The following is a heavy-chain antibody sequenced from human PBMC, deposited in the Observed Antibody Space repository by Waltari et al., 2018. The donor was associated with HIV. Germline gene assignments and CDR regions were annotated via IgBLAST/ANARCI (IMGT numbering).Heavy chain of an antibody. V-gene: IGHV3-21*01. CDR2: ISSSSTYI. CDR3: TRFQDYYDSSGYDY. D-gene: IGHD3-22*01. Sequence: EVQLVESGGGLVKPGGSLKLSCAASGFTFSDYSMNWGRQAPGKGLEWVSSISSSSTYIYYADSVKGRFTISRDNAQNSLYLQMNSLRAEDTAVYFCTRFQDYYDSSGYDYWGQGTLVTVSS. J-gene: IGHJ4*02. CDR1: GFTFSDYS.